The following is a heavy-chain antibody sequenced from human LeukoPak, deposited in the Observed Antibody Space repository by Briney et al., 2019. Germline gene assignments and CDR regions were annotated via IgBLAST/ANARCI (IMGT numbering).Heavy chain of an antibody. CDR3: AKDSLAARLPPPFDY. Sequence: GGSLRLSCAASGFTFSSYAMSWVRQAPGKGLEWVSAISGSGGSTYYADSVKGRFTISRDNSKNTLYLQMNSLRAEDTAVYYCAKDSLAARLPPPFDYWGQGTLVTVSS. D-gene: IGHD6-6*01. CDR2: ISGSGGST. J-gene: IGHJ4*02. CDR1: GFTFSSYA. V-gene: IGHV3-23*01.